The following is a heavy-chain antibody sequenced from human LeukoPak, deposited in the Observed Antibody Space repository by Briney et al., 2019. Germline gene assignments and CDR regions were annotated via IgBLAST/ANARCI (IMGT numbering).Heavy chain of an antibody. CDR1: GYTFTGYY. CDR3: ANLGHSGSYSDY. D-gene: IGHD3-10*01. CDR2: INPNSGGT. Sequence: ASVKVSCKASGYTFTGYYMHWVRQAPGQGLEWMGWINPNSGGTNYAQKFQGRVTMTRDTSISTAYMDLSRLRSDDTAVYYCANLGHSGSYSDYWGQGTLVTVSS. V-gene: IGHV1-2*02. J-gene: IGHJ4*02.